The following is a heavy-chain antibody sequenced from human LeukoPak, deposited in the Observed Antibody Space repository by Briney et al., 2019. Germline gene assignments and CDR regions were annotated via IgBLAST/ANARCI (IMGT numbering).Heavy chain of an antibody. Sequence: GGSLRLSCAASGFSVSTNYMSWVRQAPGKGLEWVPVIYSSGSTHYADSVKGRFTISRDTSENTVYLQMNSLRADDTAVYYCARRQDDSPLGYWGQGTLVTVSS. J-gene: IGHJ4*02. V-gene: IGHV3-53*01. CDR3: ARRQDDSPLGY. CDR1: GFSVSTNY. D-gene: IGHD3-9*01. CDR2: IYSSGST.